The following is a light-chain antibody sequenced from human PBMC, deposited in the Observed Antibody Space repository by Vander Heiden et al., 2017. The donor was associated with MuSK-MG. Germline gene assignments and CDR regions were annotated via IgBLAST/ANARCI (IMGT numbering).Light chain of an antibody. CDR3: LRAKGFPWT. J-gene: IGKJ1*01. CDR1: QGISSW. Sequence: DIQMTQSPSSVSASVGDRVTITCRASQGISSWLAWYQQKPGKDPKLLIYAASSLQSRVPSTFTGTGSRTDFTLTISSLQPEDIATYYSLRAKGFPWTFGPGTKVEIK. CDR2: AAS. V-gene: IGKV1D-12*01.